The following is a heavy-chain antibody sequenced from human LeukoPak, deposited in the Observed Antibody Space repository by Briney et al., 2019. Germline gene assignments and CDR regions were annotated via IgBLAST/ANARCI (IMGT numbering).Heavy chain of an antibody. V-gene: IGHV4-59*01. CDR3: ARTHLQMNTVTALGGMDV. CDR1: GGSISSYY. J-gene: IGHJ6*02. D-gene: IGHD4-17*01. CDR2: IDYSGST. Sequence: SETLSLTCTVSGGSISSYYWSWIRQPPGKGLEWIGYIDYSGSTNYNPSPKSRVTISVDTSKNQFSLKLSSVTAADTAVYYCARTHLQMNTVTALGGMDVWGQGTTVTVSS.